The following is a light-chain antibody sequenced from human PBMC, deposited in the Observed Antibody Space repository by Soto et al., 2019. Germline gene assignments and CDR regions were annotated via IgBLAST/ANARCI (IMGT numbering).Light chain of an antibody. Sequence: QSVLTQPASVSGSPGQSITISCTGSSNDVGGYNFVSWYQQHPGKAPKLLIYEVTNWPSGISDRFSGSRSGNTASLTISGLQPEDEADYYCGSYTSTDSLIFGGGTKLTVL. J-gene: IGLJ2*01. V-gene: IGLV2-14*01. CDR1: SNDVGGYNF. CDR3: GSYTSTDSLI. CDR2: EVT.